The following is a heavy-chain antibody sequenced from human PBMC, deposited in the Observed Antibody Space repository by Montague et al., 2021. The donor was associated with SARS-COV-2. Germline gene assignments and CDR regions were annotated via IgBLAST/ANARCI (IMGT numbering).Heavy chain of an antibody. D-gene: IGHD3-10*01. CDR1: GGSFSTYS. CDR3: ARLGDGVVPSPILGVGPYYSYHYMDV. V-gene: IGHV4-34*01. CDR2: IHHGGST. J-gene: IGHJ6*03. Sequence: SETPSLTCAVHGGSFSTYSWNWIRQPPGKGLEWIGEIHHGGSTNYNPSLKSRVTISADTSKNQFSLKLTSVAAADTAVYYCARLGDGVVPSPILGVGPYYSYHYMDVWGKGTTVTVSS.